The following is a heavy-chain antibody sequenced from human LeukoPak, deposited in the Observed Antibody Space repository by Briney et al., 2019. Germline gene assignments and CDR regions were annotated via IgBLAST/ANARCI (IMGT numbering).Heavy chain of an antibody. CDR3: ARDRWDWTGIAAHFDY. CDR1: GFTFSSYG. Sequence: GGSLRPSCAASGFTFSSYGIHWVRQAPGKGLEWVAVISYDGSNKYYADSVKGRFTISRDNSKNTLYLQMNSLRAEDTAVYYCARDRWDWTGIAAHFDYWGQGTLVTVSS. D-gene: IGHD1-26*01. CDR2: ISYDGSNK. V-gene: IGHV3-30*03. J-gene: IGHJ4*02.